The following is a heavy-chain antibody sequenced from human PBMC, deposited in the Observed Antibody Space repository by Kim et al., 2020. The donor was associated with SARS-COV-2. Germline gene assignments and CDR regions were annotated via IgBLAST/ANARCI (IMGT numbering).Heavy chain of an antibody. CDR3: SRSAGVPVGNWFVS. J-gene: IGHJ5*01. CDR2: INHSGSN. Sequence: SETLSLTCAVYGGSFSGYYWRWIRQPPGKGLEWIGEINHSGSNNYNPSLKSRVTIKVDKSKNQFSLKLSSVTAADTAVDFCSRSAGVPVGNWFVSCCQG. V-gene: IGHV4-34*01. CDR1: GGSFSGYY.